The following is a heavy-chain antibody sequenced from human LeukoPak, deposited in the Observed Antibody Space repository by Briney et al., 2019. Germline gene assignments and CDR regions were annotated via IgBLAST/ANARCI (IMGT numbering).Heavy chain of an antibody. V-gene: IGHV3-53*01. D-gene: IGHD6-13*01. CDR1: GFTVANDR. CDR2: VYGGGNT. J-gene: IGHJ4*02. Sequence: GGSLRLSCAASGFTVANDRMSWVRQPPGKGLEWVSTVYGGGNTAYTDSVKGRFTISRDTSKNTLLLQMNSLRAEDTAVYYCARGGSSGFSSSWLYYWGQGTLVTVSS. CDR3: ARGGSSGFSSSWLYY.